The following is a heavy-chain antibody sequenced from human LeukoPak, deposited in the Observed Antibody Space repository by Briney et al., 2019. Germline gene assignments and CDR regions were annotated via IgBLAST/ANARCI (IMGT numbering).Heavy chain of an antibody. V-gene: IGHV4-61*02. CDR3: ASHQYGSGSYYHDY. Sequence: PSEPLSLTCTVSGGPINKPNYYCTSSRQPAAKRLEWIGRISTPGSTSYGPSLKSRVIISIDTSKNQFSLRLSSATAADTAVYYCASHQYGSGSYYHDYWGQGALVTVSS. CDR1: GGPINKPNYY. J-gene: IGHJ4*02. CDR2: ISTPGST. D-gene: IGHD3-10*01.